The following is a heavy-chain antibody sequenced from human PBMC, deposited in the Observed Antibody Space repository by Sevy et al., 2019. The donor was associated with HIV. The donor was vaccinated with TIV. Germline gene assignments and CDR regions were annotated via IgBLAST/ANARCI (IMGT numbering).Heavy chain of an antibody. D-gene: IGHD6-19*01. CDR3: ARVGSGWYREDYYYYMDV. J-gene: IGHJ6*03. V-gene: IGHV1-69*06. CDR1: GGTFSSYA. CDR2: IIPIFGTA. Sequence: ASVKVSCKASGGTFSSYAISWVRQAPGQGLEWMGGIIPIFGTANYAQKFQGRVTITAGKSTSTAYMGLSSRRTEDTAVYYCARVGSGWYREDYYYYMDVWGQGTTVTVSS.